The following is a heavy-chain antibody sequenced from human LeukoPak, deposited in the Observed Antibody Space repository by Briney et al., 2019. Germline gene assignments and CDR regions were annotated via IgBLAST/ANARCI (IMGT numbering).Heavy chain of an antibody. J-gene: IGHJ4*02. CDR3: ARRSYYDSSGYYDY. D-gene: IGHD3-22*01. CDR1: GGSFSGYY. Sequence: SETLSLTCAVYGGSFSGYYWSWIRQPPGKGLEWIGEINHSGSTNYNPSLKSRVTISVDTSENQFSLKLSSVTAADTAVYYCARRSYYDSSGYYDYWGQGTLVTVSS. V-gene: IGHV4-34*01. CDR2: INHSGST.